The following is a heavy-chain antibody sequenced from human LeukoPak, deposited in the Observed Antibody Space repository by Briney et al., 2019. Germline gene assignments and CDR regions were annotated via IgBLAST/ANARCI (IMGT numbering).Heavy chain of an antibody. V-gene: IGHV3-33*01. D-gene: IGHD3-22*01. CDR3: ARGDYYDSSGYSFSAFDI. CDR2: IWYDGSYK. CDR1: GFTFSSYG. J-gene: IGHJ3*02. Sequence: GGSLRLSCAASGFTFSSYGMHWVRQAPGKGLEWVAVIWYDGSYKYYGDSVKGRFTISRDNSKDTLYLQMNSLRAEDTAVYYCARGDYYDSSGYSFSAFDIWGQGTMVTVSS.